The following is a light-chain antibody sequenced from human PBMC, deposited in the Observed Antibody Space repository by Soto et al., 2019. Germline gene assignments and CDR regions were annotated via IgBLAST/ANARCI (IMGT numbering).Light chain of an antibody. CDR2: GAS. Sequence: VLTQSQGTRAVSGGRVDLLACSVSQTVSSSYLAWYQQKPGQAPRLLIYGASNRATGIPDRFVGSGSGTDFTLTVSRLEPEDFAVYYCQQYGSSPWTYGQGTKVDIK. V-gene: IGKV3-20*01. J-gene: IGKJ1*01. CDR1: QTVSSSY. CDR3: QQYGSSPWT.